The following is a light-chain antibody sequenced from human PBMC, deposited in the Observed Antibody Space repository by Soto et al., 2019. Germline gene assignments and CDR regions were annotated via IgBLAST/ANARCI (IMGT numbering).Light chain of an antibody. V-gene: IGKV3-11*01. CDR3: QQYDSSLFT. Sequence: EIVLTQSPATLSLSPGERATLSCRASQSVRSSLAWYQQRPGQAPRLLIYDTSNRATGIPARFSGSGSGTDFTLTIGSLEPEDFAVYYCQQYDSSLFTFGPGTKVDIK. CDR1: QSVRSS. CDR2: DTS. J-gene: IGKJ3*01.